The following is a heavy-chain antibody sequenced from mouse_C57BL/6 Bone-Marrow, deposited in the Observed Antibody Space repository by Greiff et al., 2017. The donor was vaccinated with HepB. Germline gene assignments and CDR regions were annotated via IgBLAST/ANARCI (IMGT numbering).Heavy chain of an antibody. D-gene: IGHD2-5*01. V-gene: IGHV1-81*01. J-gene: IGHJ3*01. CDR2: IYPRSGNT. CDR1: GYTFTSYG. Sequence: QVQLQQSGAELARPGASVKLSCKASGYTFTSYGISWVKQRTGQGLEWIGEIYPRSGNTYYNEKFKGKATLTADKSSSTAYMELRSLTSEDSAVYFCARRREYSHYPFAHWGQGTRVTVSA. CDR3: ARRREYSHYPFAH.